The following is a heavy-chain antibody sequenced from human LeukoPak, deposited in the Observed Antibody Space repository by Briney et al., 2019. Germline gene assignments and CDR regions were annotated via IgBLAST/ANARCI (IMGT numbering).Heavy chain of an antibody. CDR3: AKHGLPLVVISAPLDY. CDR2: ISGSDVST. CDR1: GFTFSSHG. J-gene: IGHJ4*02. V-gene: IGHV3-23*01. Sequence: GGSLRLSCAASGFTFSSHGMSWVRQAPGQGLEWVSVISGSDVSTYYADSVKGRFTISRDNSKNTLYLQMNSLRAEDTAVYYCAKHGLPLVVISAPLDYWGQGTLVTVAS. D-gene: IGHD2-15*01.